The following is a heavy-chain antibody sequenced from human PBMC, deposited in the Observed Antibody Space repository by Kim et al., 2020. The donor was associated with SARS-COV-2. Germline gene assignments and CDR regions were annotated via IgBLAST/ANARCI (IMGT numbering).Heavy chain of an antibody. D-gene: IGHD3-10*01. V-gene: IGHV4-39*01. CDR1: GGSISSSSYY. J-gene: IGHJ6*02. CDR2: IYYSGST. Sequence: SETLSLTCTVSGGSISSSSYYWGWIRQPPGKGLEWIGSIYYSGSTYYNTSLKSRVTISVDTSKNQFSLKLSSVTAADTAVYYCARLGSGGFDVWGQGTTVTVS. CDR3: ARLGSGGFDV.